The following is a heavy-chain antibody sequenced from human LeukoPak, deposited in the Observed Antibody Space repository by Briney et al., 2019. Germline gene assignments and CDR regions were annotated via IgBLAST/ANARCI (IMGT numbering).Heavy chain of an antibody. V-gene: IGHV1-2*02. J-gene: IGHJ4*02. CDR2: INPNSGGT. Sequence: ASVKVSCKASGYTFTGYYMHWVRQAPGQGLEWMGWINPNSGGTNYAQKFQGRVTMTRDTSITTAYLQWSSLKASDTAMYYCARQGYCDTTSCAGTDYWGQGTLVTVSS. CDR1: GYTFTGYY. CDR3: ARQGYCDTTSCAGTDY. D-gene: IGHD2-2*01.